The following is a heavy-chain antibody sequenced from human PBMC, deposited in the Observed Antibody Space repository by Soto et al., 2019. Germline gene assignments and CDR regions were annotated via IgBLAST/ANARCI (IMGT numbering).Heavy chain of an antibody. CDR1: GFSFSTYG. CDR2: ISNDGSNK. D-gene: IGHD2-8*01. CDR3: AKEYGTYLAVDH. V-gene: IGHV3-30*18. Sequence: GGSLRLSCAASGFSFSTYGMHWVRQAPGKGLEWVAFISNDGSNKYYADSVKGRFTISRDNSKNTLYLQMNSLRAEDTAVYYWAKEYGTYLAVDHWGQGTLVTVSS. J-gene: IGHJ4*02.